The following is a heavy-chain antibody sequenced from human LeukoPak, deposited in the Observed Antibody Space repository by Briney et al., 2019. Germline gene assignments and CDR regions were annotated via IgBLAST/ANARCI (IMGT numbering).Heavy chain of an antibody. J-gene: IGHJ4*02. CDR2: INPSGGTT. V-gene: IGHV1-46*01. Sequence: ASVKVSCKASGYTFRSHYLHWVRQAPGQGLEWMGMINPSGGTTTYARKFQGRVTMTRDTSTSTVYMELNSLTSEDTAVFYCAREPLRCSYDKCLVKFYFDYWGQGTLVTVSS. CDR1: GYTFRSHY. CDR3: AREPLRCSYDKCLVKFYFDY. D-gene: IGHD3-10*01.